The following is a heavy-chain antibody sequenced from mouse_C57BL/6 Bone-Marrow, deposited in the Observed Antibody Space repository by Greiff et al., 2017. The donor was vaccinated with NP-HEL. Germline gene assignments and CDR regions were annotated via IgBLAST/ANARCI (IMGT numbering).Heavy chain of an antibody. CDR2: INPNNGGT. CDR3: ARRRGGSSPFDY. Sequence: VQLQQSGPELVKPGASVKMSCKASGYTFTDYNMHWVKQSHGKSLEWIGYINPNNGGTSYNQKFKGKATLTVNKSSSTAYMELRSLTSEDSAVYYCARRRGGSSPFDYWGQGTTLTVSS. V-gene: IGHV1-22*01. J-gene: IGHJ2*01. D-gene: IGHD1-1*01. CDR1: GYTFTDYN.